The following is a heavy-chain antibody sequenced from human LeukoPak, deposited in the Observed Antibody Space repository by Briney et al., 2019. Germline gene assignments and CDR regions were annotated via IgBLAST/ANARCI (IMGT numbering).Heavy chain of an antibody. CDR1: GFTFSSYA. CDR2: ISYDGSNK. J-gene: IGHJ6*02. V-gene: IGHV3-30*04. D-gene: IGHD6-13*01. Sequence: PGGSLRLSCAASGFTFSSYAMHWVRQAPGKGLEWVAVISYDGSNKYYADSVKGRFTISRDNSKNTLYLQMNSLRAEDTAVYYCARQVDPSRIAAAGKHYYYYYGMDVWGQGTTVTVSS. CDR3: ARQVDPSRIAAAGKHYYYYYGMDV.